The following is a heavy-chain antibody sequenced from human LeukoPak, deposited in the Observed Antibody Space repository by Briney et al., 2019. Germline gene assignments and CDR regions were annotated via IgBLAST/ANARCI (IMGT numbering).Heavy chain of an antibody. CDR1: GFTFSSYW. Sequence: GGSLRLSCAASGFTFSSYWMHWVRQAPGKGLEWVSSISSSSSYIYYADSVKGRFTISRDNAKNSLYLQMNSLRAEDTAVYYCAREDYWDAFDIWGQGTMVTVSS. J-gene: IGHJ3*02. CDR2: ISSSSSYI. V-gene: IGHV3-21*01. CDR3: AREDYWDAFDI. D-gene: IGHD2-8*02.